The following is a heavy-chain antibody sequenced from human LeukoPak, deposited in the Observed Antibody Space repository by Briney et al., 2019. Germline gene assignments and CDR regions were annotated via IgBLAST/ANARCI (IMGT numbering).Heavy chain of an antibody. V-gene: IGHV4-31*03. CDR1: GGSISSGGYY. D-gene: IGHD2-2*01. CDR3: ARGSSSTGCYDY. CDR2: IYYSGST. Sequence: SQTLSLTCTVSGGSISSGGYYWSWLRQHPGKGLEWIGYIYYSGSTYYNPSLKSRVTISVDTSKNQFSLKLSSVTAADTAVYYCARGSSSTGCYDYWGQGTLVTVSS. J-gene: IGHJ4*02.